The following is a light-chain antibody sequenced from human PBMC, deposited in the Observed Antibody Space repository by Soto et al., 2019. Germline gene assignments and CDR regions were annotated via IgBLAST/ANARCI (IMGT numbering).Light chain of an antibody. CDR3: QQYNDNWT. CDR2: KAS. J-gene: IGKJ1*01. Sequence: DTQMTQSPSTLSASVGYRVTITCRASQSISSWLAWYQQKPGTAPKLLIYKASTLQSVVPSGVSGSGSGTEFTLTISSLQPDDSATYYCQQYNDNWTFGQGTKVEIK. V-gene: IGKV1-5*03. CDR1: QSISSW.